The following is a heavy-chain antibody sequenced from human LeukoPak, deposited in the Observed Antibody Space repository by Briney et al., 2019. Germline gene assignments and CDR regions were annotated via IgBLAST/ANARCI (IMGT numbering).Heavy chain of an antibody. Sequence: GGSLRLSCAASGFTFSNYAMSWGPQAPGKGLGWVSGISGSGGSTYYADYGKGRFTISRDNAKHTLYLQMDSLRVEDTAVYYCAKYYGSSAMGFFDYWGQGTLVAVSS. J-gene: IGHJ4*02. CDR3: AKYYGSSAMGFFDY. D-gene: IGHD1-26*01. CDR1: GFTFSNYA. V-gene: IGHV3-23*01. CDR2: ISGSGGST.